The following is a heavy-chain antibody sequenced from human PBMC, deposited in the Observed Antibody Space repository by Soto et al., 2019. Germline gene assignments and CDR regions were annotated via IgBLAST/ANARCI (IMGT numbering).Heavy chain of an antibody. D-gene: IGHD2-15*01. Sequence: PGGSLRLSCVTSGFTFSRNPMNWVRQAPGKGLEWVASITSSGSYVYYADSVKGRFSAPRDNAKNSLSLQMDSLRPDDTAIYFCVKDEGIEAMDVWGQGTTVTVSS. V-gene: IGHV3-21*01. CDR1: GFTFSRNP. CDR3: VKDEGIEAMDV. CDR2: ITSSGSYV. J-gene: IGHJ6*02.